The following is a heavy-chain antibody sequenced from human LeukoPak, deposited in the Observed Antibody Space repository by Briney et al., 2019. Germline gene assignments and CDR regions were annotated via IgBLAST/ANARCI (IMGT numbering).Heavy chain of an antibody. CDR3: AKGLITMVRGVKSWSFDY. CDR1: GFTFSSYG. CDR2: ISGSGGST. V-gene: IGHV3-23*01. Sequence: PGGTLRLSCAASGFTFSSYGMSWVRQAPGKGLEWVSAISGSGGSTYYADSVKGRFTISRDNSKNTLYLQMNSLRAEDTAVYYCAKGLITMVRGVKSWSFDYWGQGTLVTVSS. J-gene: IGHJ4*02. D-gene: IGHD3-10*01.